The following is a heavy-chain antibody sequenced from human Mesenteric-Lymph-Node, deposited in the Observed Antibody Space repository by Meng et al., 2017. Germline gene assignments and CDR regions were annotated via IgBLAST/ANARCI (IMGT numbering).Heavy chain of an antibody. V-gene: IGHV3-11*04. CDR3: ARWVSVGGDY. Sequence: GESLKISCAASGFTFSDYYMNWIRQAPGKGLEWVSYISNSANTIFYADSVKGRFTMSRDNAKNSLYLQMNSLRAEDTAVYYCARWVSVGGDYWGQGTLVTVSS. D-gene: IGHD3-10*01. CDR2: ISNSANTI. CDR1: GFTFSDYY. J-gene: IGHJ4*02.